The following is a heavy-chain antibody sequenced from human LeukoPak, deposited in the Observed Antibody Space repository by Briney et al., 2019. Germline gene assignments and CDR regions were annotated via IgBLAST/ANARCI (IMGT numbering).Heavy chain of an antibody. Sequence: ASVKVSCKASGYTFTNYGISWVRQAPGQGLVWMGWISANNGNRNYALKLQDRVSMTTDTSTSTAYMELRSLRSDDTAVYYCAREYYDTNRNHYFDYWGQGTLVTVSS. J-gene: IGHJ4*02. CDR2: ISANNGNR. D-gene: IGHD3-22*01. V-gene: IGHV1-18*01. CDR3: AREYYDTNRNHYFDY. CDR1: GYTFTNYG.